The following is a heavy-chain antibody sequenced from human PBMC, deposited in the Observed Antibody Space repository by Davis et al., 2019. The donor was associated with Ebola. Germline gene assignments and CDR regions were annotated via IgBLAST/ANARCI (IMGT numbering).Heavy chain of an antibody. CDR3: ARGDSRSWSRGWFGP. V-gene: IGHV4-34*10. Sequence: MPSETLSLTCAVYGGSFSGYYWTWIRQPPGKGLEWIGEIHHSGSTNYNPSLKSRVTMSVDTANNRFHLSLNSVTAADTAVYYCARGDSRSWSRGWFGPWGQGTLVTVSS. J-gene: IGHJ5*02. CDR2: IHHSGST. D-gene: IGHD6-13*01. CDR1: GGSFSGYY.